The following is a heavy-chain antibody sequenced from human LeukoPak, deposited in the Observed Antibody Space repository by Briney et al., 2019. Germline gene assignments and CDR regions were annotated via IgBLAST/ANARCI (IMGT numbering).Heavy chain of an antibody. V-gene: IGHV4-59*01. D-gene: IGHD6-19*01. CDR3: GRDLEYSSGWYGGYFDY. Sequence: SESLSLTCTVSGASISSYYWSWIRQPPGKGLEWFGYIYYSGSTNYNPSLKSRVTISVDTSKNQFSLKLSSVTAADTAVYYCGRDLEYSSGWYGGYFDYWGQGTLVTVSS. CDR1: GASISSYY. J-gene: IGHJ4*02. CDR2: IYYSGST.